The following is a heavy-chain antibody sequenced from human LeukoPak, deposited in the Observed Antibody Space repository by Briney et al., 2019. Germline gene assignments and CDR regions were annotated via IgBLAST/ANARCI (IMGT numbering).Heavy chain of an antibody. CDR2: IKQDGSET. V-gene: IGHV3-7*01. D-gene: IGHD6-19*01. J-gene: IGHJ4*02. Sequence: GGSLRLSCAASGFTFINYWMGWVRQAPGKGLEWVANIKQDGSETYYVDSVKGRFTISRDNAKNSLYLQMNSLRAEDTAVYYCARWGYTNGWIYFENWGQGTLVTVSS. CDR1: GFTFINYW. CDR3: ARWGYTNGWIYFEN.